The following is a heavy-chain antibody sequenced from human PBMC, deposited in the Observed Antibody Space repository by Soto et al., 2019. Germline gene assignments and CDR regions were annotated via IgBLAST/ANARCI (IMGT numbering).Heavy chain of an antibody. D-gene: IGHD3-10*01. CDR2: ISAYNGNT. CDR3: ASCPQNCITSSPCCLFFDY. V-gene: IGHV1-18*01. J-gene: IGHJ4*02. Sequence: DSVKVSCKASGYTFTNYGISWVRQAPGQGLEWMGWISAYNGNTKYAQKLQGRVTMTTDTSTSTAYMELRSLRSDDTAVYYCASCPQNCITSSPCCLFFDYWGQGTLVTVSS. CDR1: GYTFTNYG.